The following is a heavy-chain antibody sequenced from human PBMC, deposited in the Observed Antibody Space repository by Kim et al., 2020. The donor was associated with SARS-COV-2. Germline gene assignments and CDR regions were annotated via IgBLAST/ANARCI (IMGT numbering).Heavy chain of an antibody. CDR3: ARHFPYDSSGYTDAFDI. Sequence: SETLSLTCTVSGGSISSYYWSWIRQPPGKGLEWIGYIYYSGSTNYNPSLKSRVTISVDTSKNQFSLKLSSVTAADTAVYYCARHFPYDSSGYTDAFDIWGQGTMVTVSS. D-gene: IGHD3-22*01. V-gene: IGHV4-59*08. CDR2: IYYSGST. J-gene: IGHJ3*02. CDR1: GGSISSYY.